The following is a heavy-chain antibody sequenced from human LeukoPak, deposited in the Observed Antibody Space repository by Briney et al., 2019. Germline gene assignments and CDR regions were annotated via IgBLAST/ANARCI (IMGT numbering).Heavy chain of an antibody. D-gene: IGHD1-7*01. J-gene: IGHJ4*02. CDR1: GFTFSSYG. CDR3: ARVQNWNLVGLDY. V-gene: IGHV3-33*01. CDR2: IWYDGSNK. Sequence: GRSLRLSCAASGFTFSSYGMHWVRQAPGKGLEWVAVIWYDGSNKYYADSVKGRFTISRDNSKNTLYLQMNSLRAEDTAVYYCARVQNWNLVGLDYWGQRTLVTVSS.